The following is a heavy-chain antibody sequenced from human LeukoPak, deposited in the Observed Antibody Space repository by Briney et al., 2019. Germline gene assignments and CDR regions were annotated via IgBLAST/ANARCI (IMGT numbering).Heavy chain of an antibody. CDR2: ISSSSSTI. V-gene: IGHV3-48*01. J-gene: IGHJ3*02. Sequence: GGSLRLSCAASGFTFSSYSMNWVRQAPGKGLEWVSYISSSSSTIYYADSVKGRFTISRDNAKNSLYLQMNSLRAEDTAVYYCARDLQGPYGVVVVAVRVVSAFDIWGQGTMVTVSS. CDR3: ARDLQGPYGVVVVAVRVVSAFDI. CDR1: GFTFSSYS. D-gene: IGHD2-15*01.